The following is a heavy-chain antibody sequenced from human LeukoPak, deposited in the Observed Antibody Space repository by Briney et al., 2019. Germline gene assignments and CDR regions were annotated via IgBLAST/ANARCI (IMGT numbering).Heavy chain of an antibody. Sequence: EPGGSLRLSCVGSDFTFHNYAMSWVRQAPGRGLEWVSSISGSGGATYYADSVKGRFTISRDNAENSLFLQMNSLRAEDTAVYYCARAEMWVLRSSDYWGQGTLVTVSS. CDR1: DFTFHNYA. V-gene: IGHV3-21*01. CDR2: ISGSGGAT. J-gene: IGHJ4*02. D-gene: IGHD3-10*02. CDR3: ARAEMWVLRSSDY.